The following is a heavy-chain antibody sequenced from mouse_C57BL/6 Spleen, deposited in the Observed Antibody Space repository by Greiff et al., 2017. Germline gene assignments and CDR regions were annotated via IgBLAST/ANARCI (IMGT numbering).Heavy chain of an antibody. Sequence: QVQLQHPGAELVRPGSSVKLSCKASGYTFTSYWMHWVKQRPIQGLEWIGNIDPSDSETHYNQKFKDKATLTVDKSSSTASMQLSSLTSEDSAVYYCARGEDFQAWFAYWGQGTLVTVSA. V-gene: IGHV1-52*01. J-gene: IGHJ3*01. CDR2: IDPSDSET. D-gene: IGHD2-13*01. CDR3: ARGEDFQAWFAY. CDR1: GYTFTSYW.